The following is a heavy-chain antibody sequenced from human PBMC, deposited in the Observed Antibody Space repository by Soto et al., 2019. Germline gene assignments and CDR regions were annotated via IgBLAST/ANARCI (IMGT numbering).Heavy chain of an antibody. CDR1: GGSISSVFYY. J-gene: IGHJ5*01. CDR3: ARGSFFYWLLPNWFDP. CDR2: IYYSGST. D-gene: IGHD3-9*01. V-gene: IGHV4-31*03. Sequence: ASETLCLTCTVSGGSISSVFYYWSWIRQHPGKGLEWIGYIYYSGSTYYNPSLKSRVTISVDTSKNQFSLKLSSVTAADTAVYYCARGSFFYWLLPNWFDPWGQGTTVTVSS.